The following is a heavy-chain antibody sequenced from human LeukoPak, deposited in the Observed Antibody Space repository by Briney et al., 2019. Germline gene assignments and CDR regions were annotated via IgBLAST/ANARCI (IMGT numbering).Heavy chain of an antibody. CDR2: FDPEGGET. Sequence: ASVKVSCKVSGYTLTELSMHWVRQAPGKGLEWMGGFDPEGGETIYAQKFQGRVTMTEDTSTDTAYMELSSLRSEDTAVYYCATQTPYYYDSSGYFGLDYWGQGTLVTVSS. CDR1: GYTLTELS. J-gene: IGHJ4*02. V-gene: IGHV1-24*01. D-gene: IGHD3-22*01. CDR3: ATQTPYYYDSSGYFGLDY.